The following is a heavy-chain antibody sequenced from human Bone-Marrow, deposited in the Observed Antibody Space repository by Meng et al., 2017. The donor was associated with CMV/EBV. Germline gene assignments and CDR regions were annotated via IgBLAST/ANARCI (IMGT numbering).Heavy chain of an antibody. CDR1: GGSISSYY. CDR2: IYYSGST. J-gene: IGHJ6*01. V-gene: IGHV4-59*01. CDR3: ARARRNYYYGMDV. Sequence: SETLSLTCTVSGGSISSYYWSWIRQPPGKGLEWIGYIYYSGSTNYNPSLTSRVTISVDPSKNQFPLKLSSLTAADTAVYYCARARRNYYYGMDVCGQGTTVTASS. D-gene: IGHD1-1*01.